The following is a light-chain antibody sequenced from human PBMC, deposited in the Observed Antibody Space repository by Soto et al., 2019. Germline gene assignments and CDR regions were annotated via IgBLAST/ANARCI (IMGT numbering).Light chain of an antibody. V-gene: IGKV1-39*01. CDR3: QQSYSTPTA. Sequence: DIQMTQSPSSLSASVGDRVTITCRASQSISSYLNWYQQKPGKAPKLLIYAASSLQSGVPSRFSGSGSGTDFTLTISSLQHEDFATYYCQQSYSTPTAFGHGTKVDIK. CDR2: AAS. CDR1: QSISSY. J-gene: IGKJ3*01.